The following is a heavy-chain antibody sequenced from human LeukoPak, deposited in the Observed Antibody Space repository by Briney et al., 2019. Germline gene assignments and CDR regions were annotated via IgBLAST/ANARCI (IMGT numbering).Heavy chain of an antibody. CDR1: GRPIISYY. CDR3: ARPRRDGYINAFDI. D-gene: IGHD5-24*01. CDR2: IYYSGST. Sequence: PSQTLSLTCTVCGRPIISYYWSWIRQPPGKALAWIGYIYYSGSTNYNPSLKSRVTISVDTSKNQFSLKLSSVTAADTAVYYCARPRRDGYINAFDIWGQGTMVTVSS. V-gene: IGHV4-59*08. J-gene: IGHJ3*02.